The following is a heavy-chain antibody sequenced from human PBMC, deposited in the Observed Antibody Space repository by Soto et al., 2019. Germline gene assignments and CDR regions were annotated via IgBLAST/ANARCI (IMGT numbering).Heavy chain of an antibody. V-gene: IGHV4-59*01. J-gene: IGHJ5*02. D-gene: IGHD6-19*01. Sequence: SETLSLTCTVSGGSISSYYWSWIRQPPGKGLEWIGYIYYSGSTNYNPSLKSRVTISVDTSKNQFSLKLSSVTAADTAVYYCARGLRDGCNSNWFDPWGQGTLVTVSS. CDR1: GGSISSYY. CDR2: IYYSGST. CDR3: ARGLRDGCNSNWFDP.